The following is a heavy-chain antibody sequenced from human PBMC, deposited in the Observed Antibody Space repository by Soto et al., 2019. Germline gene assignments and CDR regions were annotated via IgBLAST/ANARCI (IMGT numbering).Heavy chain of an antibody. CDR3: ARELHGGSYGMDV. Sequence: GGSLRLSCAASGFTFSNCDMHWVRQVTGKGLEWVSGITTAGDTYYAGSVKGRFTISREKAKNSLYLQMNSLSAGDTAVYYCARELHGGSYGMDVWGQGTTVTVSS. CDR2: ITTAGDT. CDR1: GFTFSNCD. V-gene: IGHV3-13*01. J-gene: IGHJ6*02.